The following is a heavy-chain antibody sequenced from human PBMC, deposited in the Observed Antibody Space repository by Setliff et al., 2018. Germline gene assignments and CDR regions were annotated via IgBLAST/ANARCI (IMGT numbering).Heavy chain of an antibody. Sequence: SETLSLTCTVSGGSISSGSYYWSWIRQPAGKGLEWIGHIYYSGSTYYNPSLKSRVTISVDTSKNQFSLKLSSVTAADTAVYYCARREGDGYNFWSGYYSPGGYYYGMDVWGQGTTVTVSS. CDR1: GGSISSGSYY. CDR2: IYYSGST. J-gene: IGHJ6*02. V-gene: IGHV4-39*01. CDR3: ARREGDGYNFWSGYYSPGGYYYGMDV. D-gene: IGHD3-3*01.